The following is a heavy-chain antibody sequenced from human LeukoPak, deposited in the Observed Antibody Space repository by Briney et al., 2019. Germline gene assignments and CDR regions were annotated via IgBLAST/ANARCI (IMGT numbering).Heavy chain of an antibody. CDR1: GYSFTSYW. Sequence: GESLQISCKGSGYSFTSYWIGWVRQMPGKGLEWMGIIYPGDSDTRYSPSFQGQVTISADKSISTAYLQWSSLKASDTAMYYCATQDPNYYDSSGYYPTFQHWGQGTLVTVSS. CDR2: IYPGDSDT. J-gene: IGHJ1*01. V-gene: IGHV5-51*01. CDR3: ATQDPNYYDSSGYYPTFQH. D-gene: IGHD3-22*01.